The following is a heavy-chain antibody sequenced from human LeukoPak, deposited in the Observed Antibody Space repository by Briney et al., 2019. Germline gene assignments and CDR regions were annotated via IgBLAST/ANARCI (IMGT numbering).Heavy chain of an antibody. CDR3: ARQSGYSYGYIGY. CDR2: IYYSGST. V-gene: IGHV4-39*01. CDR1: GGSISSSSYY. D-gene: IGHD5-18*01. J-gene: IGHJ4*02. Sequence: SETLSLTCAVSGGSISSSSYYWGWIRQPPGKGLEWIGSIYYSGSTYYNPSLKSRVTISVDTSKNQFSLKLSSVTAADTAVYYCARQSGYSYGYIGYWGQGTLVTVSS.